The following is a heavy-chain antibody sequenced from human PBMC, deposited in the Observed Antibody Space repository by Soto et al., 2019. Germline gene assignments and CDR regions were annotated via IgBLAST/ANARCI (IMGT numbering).Heavy chain of an antibody. J-gene: IGHJ5*02. D-gene: IGHD3-3*01. V-gene: IGHV4-4*07. CDR3: ERGQRFSDWFDP. CDR1: GGAISGYY. Sequence: SETLSLTCTVTGGAISGYYWTGIRQSDGEGLEWMGRIYSSGSTNYNPSLKSRVTISLDTSMNYFSLRLSSVTAADTGIYYCERGQRFSDWFDPWGHGTLDTVSS. CDR2: IYSSGST.